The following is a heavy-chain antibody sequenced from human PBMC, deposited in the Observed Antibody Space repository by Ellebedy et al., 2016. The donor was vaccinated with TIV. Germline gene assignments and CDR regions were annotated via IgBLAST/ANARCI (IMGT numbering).Heavy chain of an antibody. Sequence: ASVKVSCKASGYTFTSYGISWVRQAPGQGLEWMGWISGYSGNTNSAQNLQGRVTMTTDTSTSIAYMELRSLRSDDTAVYYCARDSSGYSDAFHIWGQGTMVSVSS. CDR3: ARDSSGYSDAFHI. J-gene: IGHJ3*02. CDR1: GYTFTSYG. CDR2: ISGYSGNT. D-gene: IGHD3-22*01. V-gene: IGHV1-18*01.